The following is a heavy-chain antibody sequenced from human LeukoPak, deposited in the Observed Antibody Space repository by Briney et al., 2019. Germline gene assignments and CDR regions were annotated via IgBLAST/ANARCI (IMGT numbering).Heavy chain of an antibody. CDR1: GFTFSSYW. D-gene: IGHD2-2*01. Sequence: GGSLRLSCAASGFTFSSYWMHWVRQAPGKGLVWVSRINSDGSSTSYADSVKGRFTISRDNVKNTLYLQMNSLRAEDTAVYYCARASRYCSSTSCYPKYWGQGTLVTVSS. V-gene: IGHV3-74*01. CDR3: ARASRYCSSTSCYPKY. J-gene: IGHJ4*02. CDR2: INSDGSST.